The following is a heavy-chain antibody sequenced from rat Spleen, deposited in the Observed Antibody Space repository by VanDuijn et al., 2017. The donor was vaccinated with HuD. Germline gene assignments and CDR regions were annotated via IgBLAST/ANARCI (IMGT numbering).Heavy chain of an antibody. Sequence: QVQLKESGPGLVQPSQTLSLTCTVSGFSLTSNSVHWVRQPPGKGLEWMGGIWDDETTDYNSVFKSRLSISRDTSKSQVFFKMNSLQTEDTAMYFCARSYYGYTHYFNYWGQGVMVTVSS. D-gene: IGHD1-7*01. V-gene: IGHV2-1*01. CDR2: IWDDETT. CDR1: GFSLTSNS. CDR3: ARSYYGYTHYFNY. J-gene: IGHJ2*01.